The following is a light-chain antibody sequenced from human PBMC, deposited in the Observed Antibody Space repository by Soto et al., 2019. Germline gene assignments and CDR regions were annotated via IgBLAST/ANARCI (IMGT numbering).Light chain of an antibody. CDR3: SSYTSSSLNGV. V-gene: IGLV2-14*01. CDR2: EVS. J-gene: IGLJ3*02. CDR1: SSDVGGYNY. Sequence: QSVLTQPASVSGSPGQSITISCTGTSSDVGGYNYVSWYQQHPGKAPKLMIYEVSNRPSGVSNRFSGSKSGNTASLTISGLQAEDEADYYCSSYTSSSLNGVFGGGTKVTVL.